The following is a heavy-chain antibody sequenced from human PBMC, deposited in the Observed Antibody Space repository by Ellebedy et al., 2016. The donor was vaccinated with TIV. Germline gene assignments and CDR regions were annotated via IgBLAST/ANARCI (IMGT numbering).Heavy chain of an antibody. CDR3: ARQGERPFDN. CDR1: GYSFTNYW. V-gene: IGHV5-51*01. Sequence: PGGSLRLSCKASGYSFTNYWIGWVRQMPGKGLEWMGIIYPGDSNIRYSPSFQGQVTISADKSISTAYLQLSSLKASDTAMYYCARQGERPFDNWGQGTLVTVSS. CDR2: IYPGDSNI. J-gene: IGHJ4*02. D-gene: IGHD1-1*01.